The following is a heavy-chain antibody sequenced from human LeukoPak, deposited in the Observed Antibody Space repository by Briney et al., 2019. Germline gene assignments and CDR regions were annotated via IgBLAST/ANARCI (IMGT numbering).Heavy chain of an antibody. Sequence: ASEKVPCLASGYTFTSYYMHWVRQAPGQGLEWMGIINPSGGSTSYAQKLQGRVTMTRDTSTSAVYMELSSLRSEDTAVYACARDFGRIAEAGRPSYSYYYGMDVWGQGTTVTVSS. D-gene: IGHD6-13*01. CDR1: GYTFTSYY. V-gene: IGHV1-46*01. J-gene: IGHJ6*02. CDR2: INPSGGST. CDR3: ARDFGRIAEAGRPSYSYYYGMDV.